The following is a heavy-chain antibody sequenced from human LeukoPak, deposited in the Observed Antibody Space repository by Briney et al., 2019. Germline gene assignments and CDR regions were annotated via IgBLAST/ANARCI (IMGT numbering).Heavy chain of an antibody. CDR1: GGSISSGGYY. V-gene: IGHV4-31*03. J-gene: IGHJ6*02. CDR2: IYYSGST. CDR3: ARELVAVAGSQALEPDYYYYGMDV. D-gene: IGHD6-19*01. Sequence: SETLSLTCTVSGGSISSGGYYWSWIRQHPGKGLEWIGYIYYSGSTYYNPSLKSRVTISVDTSKNQFSLKLSSVTAADTAVYYCARELVAVAGSQALEPDYYYYGMDVWGQGTTVTVSS.